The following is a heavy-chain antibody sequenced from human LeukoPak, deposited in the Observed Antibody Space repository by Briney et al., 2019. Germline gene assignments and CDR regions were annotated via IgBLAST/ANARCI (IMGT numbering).Heavy chain of an antibody. CDR2: SIPIFGTV. CDR3: ARQERAAAFDI. J-gene: IGHJ3*02. CDR1: GGTFNSYP. Sequence: SVKVSCKASGGTFNSYPISWVRQAPGQGLEWMGGSIPIFGTVNYAQKFQGRVTITADESTSTAYMELSSLRSEDTAVYYCARQERAAAFDIWGQGTMVTVSS. V-gene: IGHV1-69*01.